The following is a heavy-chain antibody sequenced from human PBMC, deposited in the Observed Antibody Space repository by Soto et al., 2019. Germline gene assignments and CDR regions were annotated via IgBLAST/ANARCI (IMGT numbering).Heavy chain of an antibody. D-gene: IGHD2-15*01. CDR1: GFTFSSYA. V-gene: IGHV3-30-3*01. Sequence: QVQLVESGGGVVQPGRSLRLSCAASGFTFSSYAMHWVRQAPGKGLEWVAVISYDGSNKYHADSVKGRFTISRDNSKNTLYLQMNSLRAEDTAVYYCARAVCGGSTCFGSLDLWGRGTLVTVSS. J-gene: IGHJ2*01. CDR2: ISYDGSNK. CDR3: ARAVCGGSTCFGSLDL.